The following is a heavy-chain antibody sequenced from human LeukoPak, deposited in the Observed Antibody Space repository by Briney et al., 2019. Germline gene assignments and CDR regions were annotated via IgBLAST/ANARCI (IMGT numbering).Heavy chain of an antibody. CDR1: GGSISGYD. J-gene: IGHJ4*02. D-gene: IGHD3-3*01. CDR3: ARLDTIFGVVKGFDY. Sequence: PADTLSLTCTVSGGSISGYDWSWVRQPPGKGLEYIGYIYYSGSTNNSPSLKSRVTISVDTSKHQFALKLSSVTAADTAVYYCARLDTIFGVVKGFDYWGQGALVTVSS. CDR2: IYYSGST. V-gene: IGHV4-59*07.